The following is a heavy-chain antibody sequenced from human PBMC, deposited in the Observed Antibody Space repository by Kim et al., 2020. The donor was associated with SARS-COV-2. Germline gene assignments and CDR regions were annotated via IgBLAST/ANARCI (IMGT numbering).Heavy chain of an antibody. CDR2: ISSSSSYI. J-gene: IGHJ2*01. V-gene: IGHV3-21*01. CDR1: GFTFSSYS. CDR3: ARDHKQPWLVRLQRNWYFDL. Sequence: GGPLRLSCAASGFTFSSYSMNWVRQAPGKGLEWVSSISSSSSYIYYADSVKGRFTISRDNAKNSLYLQMNSLRAEDTAVYYCARDHKQPWLVRLQRNWYFDLWGRGTLVTVSS. D-gene: IGHD6-19*01.